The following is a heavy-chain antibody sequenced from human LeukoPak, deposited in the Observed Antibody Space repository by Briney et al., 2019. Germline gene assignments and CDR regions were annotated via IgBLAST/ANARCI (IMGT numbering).Heavy chain of an antibody. Sequence: GRSLRLSCAASVFTFSRNDMMGVPRASAKGRVCVASISVNGFGTYYAASAKRRFNISRDNSKNTLSLQMNSLRPEDTAVYHCAKDANYFDSGSYLIPFDFWGQGTLVTVSS. CDR2: ISVNGFGT. CDR3: AKDANYFDSGSYLIPFDF. J-gene: IGHJ4*02. D-gene: IGHD3-22*01. V-gene: IGHV3-23*01. CDR1: VFTFSRND.